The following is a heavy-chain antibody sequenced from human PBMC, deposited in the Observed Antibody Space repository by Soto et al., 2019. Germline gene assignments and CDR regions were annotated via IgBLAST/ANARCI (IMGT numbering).Heavy chain of an antibody. CDR2: INPAGGTT. J-gene: IGHJ6*03. CDR1: GFTFTSYY. D-gene: IGHD2-2*01. V-gene: IGHV1-46*03. Sequence: QVQLVQSVTEVKKPGASVKVSCKASGFTFTSYYMHWVRQAPGQGLEWMGIINPAGGTTTYAQSFQGRVTMTRDTSTSTVYMELSSLRSEDTAVYYCAMRSTEGAYYYMDVWGKGTTVTVSS. CDR3: AMRSTEGAYYYMDV.